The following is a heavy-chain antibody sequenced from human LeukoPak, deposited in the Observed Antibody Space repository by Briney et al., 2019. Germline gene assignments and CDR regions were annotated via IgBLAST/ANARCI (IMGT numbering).Heavy chain of an antibody. CDR3: ARHGGYYDFFDY. J-gene: IGHJ4*02. V-gene: IGHV4-59*08. CDR1: GVSISSYY. CDR2: IYYSGST. Sequence: SETLSLTCTVSGVSISSYYWSWIRQPPGKGLEWIGYIYYSGSTNYNPSLKSRVTISVDTSKNQFSLKLSSVTAADTAVYYCARHGGYYDFFDYWGQGTLVTVSS. D-gene: IGHD3-3*01.